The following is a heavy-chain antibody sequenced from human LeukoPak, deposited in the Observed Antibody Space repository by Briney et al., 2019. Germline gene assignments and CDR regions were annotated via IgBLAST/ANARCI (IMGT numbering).Heavy chain of an antibody. CDR2: IWHDGSEK. CDR3: ARDASSGYGIVFDY. Sequence: PGGSLRLSCVASGFTFSDYGMHRVRQAPGKGLEWVAVIWHDGSEKYYGDSVKGRFTISRDDSKNTLHLQMNSLRVGDTAVYYCARDASSGYGIVFDYWGQGTLVTVSS. CDR1: GFTFSDYG. V-gene: IGHV3-33*01. D-gene: IGHD3-22*01. J-gene: IGHJ4*02.